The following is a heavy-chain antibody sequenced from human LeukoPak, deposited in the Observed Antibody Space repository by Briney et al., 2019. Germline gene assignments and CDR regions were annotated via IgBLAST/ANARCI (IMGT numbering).Heavy chain of an antibody. CDR1: GFTFSSYA. V-gene: IGHV3-23*01. D-gene: IGHD6-19*01. J-gene: IGHJ3*02. CDR2: ISGSGGST. Sequence: PGGSLRLSCAASGFTFSSYAMSWVRQAPGKGLEWVSAISGSGGSTYYADSVKGRFTISRDNSKNTLYLQMNSLRAEEMALYYCAKDIWSAVAGGAFDIWGQGTMVTVSS. CDR3: AKDIWSAVAGGAFDI.